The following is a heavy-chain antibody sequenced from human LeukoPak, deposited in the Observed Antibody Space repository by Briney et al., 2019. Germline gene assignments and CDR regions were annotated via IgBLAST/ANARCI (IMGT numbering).Heavy chain of an antibody. Sequence: GGSLRLSCAASGFTFRSYSMNWVRQAPGKGLEWVSSISGSSSYIYYADSVKGRFTISRDNAKNSLYLQMNSLRAEDTAVYYCAREGYYYDSSGPDAFDIWGQGTMVTVSS. CDR3: AREGYYYDSSGPDAFDI. CDR1: GFTFRSYS. V-gene: IGHV3-21*01. D-gene: IGHD3-22*01. CDR2: ISGSSSYI. J-gene: IGHJ3*02.